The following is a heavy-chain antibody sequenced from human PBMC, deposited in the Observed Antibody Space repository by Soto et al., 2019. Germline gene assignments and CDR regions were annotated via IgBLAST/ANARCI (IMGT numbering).Heavy chain of an antibody. CDR3: TRGPVAYWYFDL. D-gene: IGHD2-15*01. V-gene: IGHV3-21*01. J-gene: IGHJ2*01. CDR1: EFTFSSYS. Sequence: EVQMVESGGGLVKPGGSLRLSCAASEFTFSSYSMNWVRQAPGKGLEWVSFISSSSSYIYYADSVKGRFTISRDNAKNSLYLQRNSLRVEDAAVYYCTRGPVAYWYFDLWGRGTLVSVSS. CDR2: ISSSSSYI.